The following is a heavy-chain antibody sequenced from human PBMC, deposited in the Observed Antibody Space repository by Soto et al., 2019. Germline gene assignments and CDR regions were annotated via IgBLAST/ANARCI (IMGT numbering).Heavy chain of an antibody. Sequence: QVQLVESGGGVVQPGRSLRLSCAASGFTFSSYAMHWVRQAPGKGLEWVAVISYDGSNKYYADSVKGRFTISRDNCKNTLYLQMNSLRAEDTAVYYCARDFSSSGFFDYWGQGTLVTVSS. D-gene: IGHD6-6*01. CDR3: ARDFSSSGFFDY. CDR2: ISYDGSNK. CDR1: GFTFSSYA. J-gene: IGHJ4*02. V-gene: IGHV3-30-3*01.